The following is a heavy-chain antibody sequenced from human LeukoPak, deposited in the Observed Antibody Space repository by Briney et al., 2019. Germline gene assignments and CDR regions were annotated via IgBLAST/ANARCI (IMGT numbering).Heavy chain of an antibody. V-gene: IGHV3-30-3*01. Sequence: GRSLRLSCAASGFTFSSYAMHWVRQAPGKGLEWVAVISYDGSNKYYADSVKGRFTISRDNSKNTLYLQMNSLRAEDTAVYYCARDREHYYDSRAIDYWGQGTLVTVSS. CDR1: GFTFSSYA. CDR2: ISYDGSNK. J-gene: IGHJ4*02. CDR3: ARDREHYYDSRAIDY. D-gene: IGHD3-22*01.